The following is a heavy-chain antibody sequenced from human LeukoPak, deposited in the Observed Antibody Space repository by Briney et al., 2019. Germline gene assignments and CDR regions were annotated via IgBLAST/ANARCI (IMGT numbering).Heavy chain of an antibody. CDR2: INSDGSST. V-gene: IGHV3-74*01. J-gene: IGHJ4*02. Sequence: PGGSLRLSCAASGFTFSNYWMHWVRQAPGKGLVWVSRINSDGSSTTYADSVEGRFTISRDNAKNSLYLQMNSLRAEDTAVYYCARDGEMYSSGWYSYWGQGTLVTVSS. D-gene: IGHD6-19*01. CDR1: GFTFSNYW. CDR3: ARDGEMYSSGWYSY.